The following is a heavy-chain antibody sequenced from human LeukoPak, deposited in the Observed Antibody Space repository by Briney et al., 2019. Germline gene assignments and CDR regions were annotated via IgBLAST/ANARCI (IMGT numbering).Heavy chain of an antibody. D-gene: IGHD6-19*01. Sequence: SVKVSCKASGGTFSNYAISWVRQAPGQGLEWMGGIIPIFGTANYAQKFQGRVTITAAKSTSTAYMELSSLRSEDTAVYYCARDQGWLAHDYWGQGTLVTVSS. CDR2: IIPIFGTA. J-gene: IGHJ4*02. CDR1: GGTFSNYA. CDR3: ARDQGWLAHDY. V-gene: IGHV1-69*06.